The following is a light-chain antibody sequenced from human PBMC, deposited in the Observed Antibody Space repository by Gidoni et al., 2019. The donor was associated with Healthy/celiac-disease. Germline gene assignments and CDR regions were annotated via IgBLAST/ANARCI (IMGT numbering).Light chain of an antibody. J-gene: IGLJ1*01. CDR2: EVS. Sequence: QSALTQPASASGSPGQSITSSCTGTSSDVGGYNYVSWYQQHPGKAPKLMIYEVSNRPSGVPDRFSGSKSGNTASLTISGLQAEDEADYYCSSYTSSSTPYVFGTGTKVTVL. CDR1: SSDVGGYNY. CDR3: SSYTSSSTPYV. V-gene: IGLV2-14*01.